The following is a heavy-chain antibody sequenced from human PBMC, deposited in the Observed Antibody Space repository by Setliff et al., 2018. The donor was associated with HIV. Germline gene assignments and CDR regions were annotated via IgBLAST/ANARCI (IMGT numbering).Heavy chain of an antibody. V-gene: IGHV3-74*01. J-gene: IGHJ6*02. CDR1: GFTFSSYW. Sequence: PGGSLRLSCAASGFTFSSYWMHWVRQAPGKGLVWVSRINSDGSSTSYADSVKGRFTISRDNAKNTLYLQMNSLRAEDTAVYYCASPFRYYYYGMDVWGQGTTVTVSS. CDR2: INSDGSST. CDR3: ASPFRYYYYGMDV.